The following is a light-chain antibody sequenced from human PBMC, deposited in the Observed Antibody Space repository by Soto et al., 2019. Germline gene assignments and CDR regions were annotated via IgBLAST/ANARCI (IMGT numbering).Light chain of an antibody. V-gene: IGLV1-44*01. CDR2: SNN. Sequence: QSVLTQPPSASGTPGQRVTISCSGSSSTIGRNTVNWYQQLPGTAPKLLIHSNNQRPSGVPDRFSGSKSGTSASLAISGLKSEDEADHYCAAWAGSLDNYVFGTGTKVTVL. J-gene: IGLJ1*01. CDR3: AAWAGSLDNYV. CDR1: SSTIGRNT.